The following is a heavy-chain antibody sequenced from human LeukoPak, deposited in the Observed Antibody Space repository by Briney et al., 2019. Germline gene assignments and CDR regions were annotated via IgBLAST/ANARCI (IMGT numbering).Heavy chain of an antibody. V-gene: IGHV4-34*01. CDR2: INDSGST. Sequence: SETLTLTCAVYGGSLSGYYWNWIRQPPGKGLEWIGEINDSGSTNYNPSLKSRVTISVDTSKNQFSLKLSSVTAADTAVYYCARARVDTAMAEHFDYWGQGTLVTVSS. J-gene: IGHJ4*02. D-gene: IGHD5-18*01. CDR1: GGSLSGYY. CDR3: ARARVDTAMAEHFDY.